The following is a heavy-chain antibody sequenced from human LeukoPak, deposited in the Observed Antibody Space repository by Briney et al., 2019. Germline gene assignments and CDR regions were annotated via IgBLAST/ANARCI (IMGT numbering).Heavy chain of an antibody. J-gene: IGHJ6*02. CDR1: GGSMSSYY. CDR2: IYYSGST. Sequence: SETLSLTCTVSGGSMSSYYWSWIRQPPGKGLEWIGYIYYSGSTNYNPSLKSRVTISVDTSKNQFTLKLSSVTAADTAVYYCARDFYSSSWYHGMDVWGQGTTVTVSS. V-gene: IGHV4-59*01. D-gene: IGHD6-13*01. CDR3: ARDFYSSSWYHGMDV.